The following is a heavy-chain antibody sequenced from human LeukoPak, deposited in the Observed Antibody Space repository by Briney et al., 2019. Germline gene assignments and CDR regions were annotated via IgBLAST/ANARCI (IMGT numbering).Heavy chain of an antibody. J-gene: IGHJ6*03. Sequence: ASVKVSCKASGYTFTSYGISWVRQAPGQGLEWMGWISAYNGNTNYAQKLQGRVTMTTDTSTSTAYMELRSLRSDDTAVYYCARNGIAAAAPSDYYYMDVWGKGTTVTVSS. D-gene: IGHD6-13*01. CDR1: GYTFTSYG. CDR2: ISAYNGNT. CDR3: ARNGIAAAAPSDYYYMDV. V-gene: IGHV1-18*01.